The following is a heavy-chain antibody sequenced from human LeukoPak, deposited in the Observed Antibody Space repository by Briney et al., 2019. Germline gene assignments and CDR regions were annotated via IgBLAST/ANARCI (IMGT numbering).Heavy chain of an antibody. J-gene: IGHJ4*02. CDR1: GFTFSSYA. Sequence: GGSLRLSCTASGFTFSSYAMSWVRQAPGKGLEWVSAISGSGGSTYYADSVKGRFTISRDNSKNTLYLQMNSLRAEDTAVCYCAGVDDYGDFRTFDYWGQGTLVTVSS. D-gene: IGHD4-17*01. CDR2: ISGSGGST. CDR3: AGVDDYGDFRTFDY. V-gene: IGHV3-23*01.